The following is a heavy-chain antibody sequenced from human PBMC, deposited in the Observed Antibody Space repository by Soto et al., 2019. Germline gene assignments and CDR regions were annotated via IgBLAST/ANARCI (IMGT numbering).Heavy chain of an antibody. CDR1: GGSITSSSYY. CDR2: IYYSGST. J-gene: IGHJ4*02. Sequence: SETLSLTCTVSGGSITSSSYYWGWIRQPPGKGLEWIGGIYYSGSTNYNPSLKSRVTISVDTSKNQFSLKLSSVTAADTAVYYCARVKRDDSSGYRFDYWGQGTLVTVSS. V-gene: IGHV4-39*07. D-gene: IGHD3-22*01. CDR3: ARVKRDDSSGYRFDY.